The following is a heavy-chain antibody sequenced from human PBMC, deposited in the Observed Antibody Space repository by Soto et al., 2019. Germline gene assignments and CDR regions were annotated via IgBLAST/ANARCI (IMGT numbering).Heavy chain of an antibody. J-gene: IGHJ6*03. CDR3: ARGDCVGGTCYSFAGAFFYDMDV. Sequence: EVQLVESGGGLVQPGGSLRLSCAASGFTFSNYWMYWVRQAPGKGLEWVSRINSDGSVSSHADSVKGRLTISRDNVKNPLYLHMASLRAEDTAVYSCARGDCVGGTCYSFAGAFFYDMDVWGKGTTVTVFS. D-gene: IGHD2-15*01. V-gene: IGHV3-74*02. CDR1: GFTFSNYW. CDR2: INSDGSVS.